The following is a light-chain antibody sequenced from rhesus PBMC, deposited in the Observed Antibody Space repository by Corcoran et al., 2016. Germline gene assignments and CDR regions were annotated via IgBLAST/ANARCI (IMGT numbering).Light chain of an antibody. CDR1: SSDIGGYNY. J-gene: IGLJ1*01. CDR3: RSYAGSNTFI. Sequence: QAALTQPPSVSGSPGQSVTISCTGTSSDIGGYNYVSWYQQHPGKAPKLMIYDVSKRPSGVHDRLAGSKSGNTAPLTISGLQAEDESDYYCRSYAGSNTFIFGAGTRLTVL. V-gene: IGLV2-23*01. CDR2: DVS.